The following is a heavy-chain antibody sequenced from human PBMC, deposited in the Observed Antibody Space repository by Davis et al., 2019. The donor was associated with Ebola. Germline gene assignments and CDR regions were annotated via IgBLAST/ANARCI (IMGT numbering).Heavy chain of an antibody. J-gene: IGHJ5*02. CDR1: GGSISSSNW. V-gene: IGHV4-4*02. CDR3: ARVGSTVTTIRHRRTLGWFDP. Sequence: PSETLSLTCAVSGGSISSSNWWSCVRQPPGKGLEWSGEIYHSGSTNYNPSLKSRVTISVDTSKNQFSLKLSSVTAADTAVYYCARVGSTVTTIRHRRTLGWFDPWGQGTLVTVSS. CDR2: IYHSGST. D-gene: IGHD4-17*01.